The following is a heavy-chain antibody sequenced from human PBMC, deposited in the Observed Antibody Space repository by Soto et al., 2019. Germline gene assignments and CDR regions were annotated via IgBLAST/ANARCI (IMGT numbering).Heavy chain of an antibody. D-gene: IGHD6-13*01. CDR3: ARHGSGTFS. Sequence: PSETLCLTWTVSGGSSNSYYWGWIRQPPGKELEWIGSIYYSGNTYYNPSLKSRLTISVDTSKNQFSLKLTSVTAADTAVYYCARHGSGTFSWGQGTLVTVSS. CDR2: IYYSGNT. CDR1: GGSSNSYY. V-gene: IGHV4-39*01. J-gene: IGHJ5*02.